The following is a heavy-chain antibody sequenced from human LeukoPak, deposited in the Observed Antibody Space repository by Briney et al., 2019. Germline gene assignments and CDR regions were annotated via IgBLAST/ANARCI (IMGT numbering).Heavy chain of an antibody. Sequence: PSETLSLTCTVSGGSISSYYWSWIRQPPGRGLEWIGYIYYSVSTNYNPSLKSRVTISVDTSKNQFSLKLSSVTAADTAVYYCARHSGWYYYYYYYMDVWGKGTTVTVSS. CDR2: IYYSVST. D-gene: IGHD6-19*01. CDR3: ARHSGWYYYYYYYMDV. CDR1: GGSISSYY. V-gene: IGHV4-59*01. J-gene: IGHJ6*03.